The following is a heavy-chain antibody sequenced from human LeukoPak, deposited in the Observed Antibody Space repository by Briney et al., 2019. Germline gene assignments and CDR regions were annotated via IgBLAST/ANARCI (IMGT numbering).Heavy chain of an antibody. CDR2: ISSSSSYT. J-gene: IGHJ3*02. D-gene: IGHD3-22*01. V-gene: IGHV3-11*05. CDR1: GFTFSDYY. CDR3: ARDLRYYYDSSGTPAFDI. Sequence: GGSLRLSCAASGFTFSDYYMSWIRQAPGKGLEWVSYISSSSSYTNYADSVKGRFTISRDNAKNSLYLQMNSLRAEDTAVYYWARDLRYYYDSSGTPAFDIWGQGTMVTVSS.